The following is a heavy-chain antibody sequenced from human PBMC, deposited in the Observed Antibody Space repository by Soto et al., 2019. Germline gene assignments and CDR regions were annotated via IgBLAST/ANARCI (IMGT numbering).Heavy chain of an antibody. CDR1: GFSLSTSGMC. D-gene: IGHD3-22*01. Sequence: SGPTLVNPTQPLTLTCTFSGFSLSTSGMCVSWIRQPPGKALEWLALIDWDDDKYYSTSLKTRLTISKDTSKNQVVLTMTNMDPVDTATYYCARIREYYYDSSGYYFDYWGQGTLVTVSS. V-gene: IGHV2-70*01. J-gene: IGHJ4*02. CDR3: ARIREYYYDSSGYYFDY. CDR2: IDWDDDK.